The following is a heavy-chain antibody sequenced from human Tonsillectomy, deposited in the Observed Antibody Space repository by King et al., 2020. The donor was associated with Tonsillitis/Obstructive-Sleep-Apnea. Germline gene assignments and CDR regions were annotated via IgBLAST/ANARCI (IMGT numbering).Heavy chain of an antibody. CDR3: AKGGYYGSGSYYKFDY. CDR1: GFTFSSYG. D-gene: IGHD3-10*01. Sequence: VQLVESGGGVVQPGRSLRLSCAASGFTFSSYGMHWVRQAPGKGLEWVAVISYDGSNKYYADSVKGRVTISRDNSKNTLYLQMNSLSAEDTSVYYCAKGGYYGSGSYYKFDYWGQGTLVTVSS. V-gene: IGHV3-30*18. J-gene: IGHJ4*02. CDR2: ISYDGSNK.